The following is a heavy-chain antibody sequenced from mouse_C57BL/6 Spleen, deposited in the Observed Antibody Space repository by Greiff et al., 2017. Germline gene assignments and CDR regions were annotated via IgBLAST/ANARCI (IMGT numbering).Heavy chain of an antibody. J-gene: IGHJ4*01. V-gene: IGHV1-55*01. CDR3: ARSNYGSSFYYAMDY. CDR1: GYTFTSYW. Sequence: QVQLQQPGAELVKPGASVKMSCKASGYTFTSYWITWVKQRPGQGLEWIGDIYPGSGSTNYNEKFKSKATLTVDTSSSTAYMQLSSLTSEDSAVYYCARSNYGSSFYYAMDYWGQGTSVTVSS. CDR2: IYPGSGST. D-gene: IGHD1-1*01.